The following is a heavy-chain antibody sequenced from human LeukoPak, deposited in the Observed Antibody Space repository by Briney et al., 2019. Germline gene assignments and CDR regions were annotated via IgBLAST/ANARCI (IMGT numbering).Heavy chain of an antibody. V-gene: IGHV4-39*01. CDR2: IYYSGGT. CDR3: ARGRGDYGNFDY. J-gene: IGHJ4*02. Sequence: SETLSLTCTVSGGSISSSSYYWGWIRQPPGKGLEWIGSIYYSGGTYYNPSLKSRVTISVDTSKNQFSLKLSSVTAADTAVYYCARGRGDYGNFDYWGQGTLVTVSS. CDR1: GGSISSSSYY. D-gene: IGHD4-17*01.